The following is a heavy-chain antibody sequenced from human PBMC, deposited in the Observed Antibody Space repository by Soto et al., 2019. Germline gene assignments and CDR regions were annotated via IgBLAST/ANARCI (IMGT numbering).Heavy chain of an antibody. Sequence: QVQLVESGGGVVQPGRSLRLSCAASGFTFSSYAIHWVRQSPGRGLDWVAIISYDGDNKYYADSVKGRFTISRDNSKNTLWLQMNSLRPEDTAIYYCAEEGSGHGDLDYWGQGTLVTVSS. CDR2: ISYDGDNK. CDR3: AEEGSGHGDLDY. CDR1: GFTFSSYA. J-gene: IGHJ4*02. D-gene: IGHD6-19*01. V-gene: IGHV3-30*01.